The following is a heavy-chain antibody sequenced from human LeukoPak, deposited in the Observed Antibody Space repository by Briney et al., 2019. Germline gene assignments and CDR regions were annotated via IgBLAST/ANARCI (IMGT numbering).Heavy chain of an antibody. CDR3: ARDRRIAARVYHYYYMDV. CDR1: GGSISSGSYY. J-gene: IGHJ6*03. Sequence: SQTLSLTCTVSGGSISSGSYYWSWIRQPAGKGLEWIGRIYTSGSTNYNPSLKSRVTISVDTSKNQFSLKLSSVTAADTAVYYCARDRRIAARVYHYYYMDVWGKGTTVTVSS. D-gene: IGHD6-6*01. V-gene: IGHV4-61*02. CDR2: IYTSGST.